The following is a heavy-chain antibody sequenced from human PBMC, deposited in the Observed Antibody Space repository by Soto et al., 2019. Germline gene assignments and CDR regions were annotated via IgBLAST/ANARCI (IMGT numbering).Heavy chain of an antibody. CDR2: IYYTGAT. V-gene: IGHV4-59*01. CDR1: CASISSYY. CDR3: AKTRGYSYGLNACDL. D-gene: IGHD5-18*01. Sequence: SETLSLTCTVSCASISSYYWTWIRQPPGKELEWIGYIYYTGATNYNPSLKSRVTMSLDTSRNQFSLKLTSVTAADTAVYYCAKTRGYSYGLNACDLWGQGTMVTVSS. J-gene: IGHJ3*01.